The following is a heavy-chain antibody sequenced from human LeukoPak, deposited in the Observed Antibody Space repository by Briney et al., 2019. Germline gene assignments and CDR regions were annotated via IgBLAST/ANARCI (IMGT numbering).Heavy chain of an antibody. Sequence: SETLSLTCTVSGGSISSGGYYWSWIRQHPGKGLEWIGYIYYSESTYYNPSLKSRVTKSLDTSKNQFSLKLSSVNAADTAVYYCARRGRITMVRGSPGPFDYWGQGTMVTVSS. D-gene: IGHD3-10*01. CDR3: ARRGRITMVRGSPGPFDY. V-gene: IGHV4-31*03. CDR1: GGSISSGGYY. CDR2: IYYSEST. J-gene: IGHJ4*02.